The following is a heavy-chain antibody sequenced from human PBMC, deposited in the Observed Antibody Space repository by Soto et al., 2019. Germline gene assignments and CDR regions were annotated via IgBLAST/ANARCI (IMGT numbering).Heavy chain of an antibody. CDR3: ARRPFSDYYYYYGMDV. D-gene: IGHD1-26*01. CDR1: GYTFTSYH. CDR2: MNPNSGNT. Sequence: QVQLVQSGAEVKKPGASVKVSCKASGYTFTSYHINWVRQATGQGLKWMGWMNPNSGNTGYAQKFQGRVTMTRNTSISTAYMELSSLRSEDTAVYYCARRPFSDYYYYYGMDVWGQGTTVTVSS. J-gene: IGHJ6*02. V-gene: IGHV1-8*01.